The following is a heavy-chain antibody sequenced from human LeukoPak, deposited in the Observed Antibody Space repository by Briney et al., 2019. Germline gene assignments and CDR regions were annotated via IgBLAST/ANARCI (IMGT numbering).Heavy chain of an antibody. CDR1: GFTFRSYV. D-gene: IGHD3-22*01. Sequence: GGSLRLSCSVSGFTFRSYVMYWVRQAPGKGLEYVSVISSNGGSTNYADSVKGRFTISRDNSKNTLYLQMSSLRAEDTAVYYCVKGNNYDSSGYQFDYWGQGTLVTVPS. CDR2: ISSNGGST. J-gene: IGHJ4*02. CDR3: VKGNNYDSSGYQFDY. V-gene: IGHV3-64D*06.